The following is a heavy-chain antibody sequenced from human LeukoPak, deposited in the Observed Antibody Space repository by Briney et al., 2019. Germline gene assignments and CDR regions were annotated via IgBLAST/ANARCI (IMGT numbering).Heavy chain of an antibody. D-gene: IGHD3-9*01. CDR2: ISGSGGST. V-gene: IGHV3-23*01. CDR1: GFTFSSYA. J-gene: IGHJ4*02. Sequence: GGSLRLSCAASGFTFSSYAMSWVRQAPGKGLEWVSAISGSGGSTYYADSVKGRFTISRDNSKNTLYLQMNSPRAEDTAVYYCAAPLHYDILTYFDYWGQGTLVTVSS. CDR3: AAPLHYDILTYFDY.